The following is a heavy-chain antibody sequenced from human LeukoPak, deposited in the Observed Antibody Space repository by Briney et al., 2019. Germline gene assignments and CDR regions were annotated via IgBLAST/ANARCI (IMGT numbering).Heavy chain of an antibody. D-gene: IGHD2-2*01. J-gene: IGHJ6*03. Sequence: PSETLSLTCTVSGGSISSYYWSWIRQPPGKGLEWIGYIYTSGSTNYNPSLKSRVTISVDTSKNQFSLKLSSVTAADTAVYYCARHHRVVVPAAKFYYYYMDVWGIGTTVTVSS. CDR2: IYTSGST. CDR1: GGSISSYY. V-gene: IGHV4-4*09. CDR3: ARHHRVVVPAAKFYYYYMDV.